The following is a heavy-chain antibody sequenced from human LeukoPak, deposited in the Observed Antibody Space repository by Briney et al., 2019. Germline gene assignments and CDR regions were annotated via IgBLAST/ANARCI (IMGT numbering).Heavy chain of an antibody. D-gene: IGHD4-11*01. CDR3: ARGYSIAES. CDR2: INHSGST. V-gene: IGHV4-34*01. J-gene: IGHJ4*02. Sequence: PSETLSLTCAVYGGSFSGYYWNWIRQPPGKGLEWIGEINHSGSTNYNPSLKSRVTTSVDTSKNQFSLKLSSVTAADTAVYYCARGYSIAESWGQGTLVTVSS. CDR1: GGSFSGYY.